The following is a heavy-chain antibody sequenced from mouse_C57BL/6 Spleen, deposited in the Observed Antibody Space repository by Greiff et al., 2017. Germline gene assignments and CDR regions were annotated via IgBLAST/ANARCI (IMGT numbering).Heavy chain of an antibody. CDR1: GYTFTSYW. D-gene: IGHD4-1*01. Sequence: QVQLQQSGAELVKPGASVKMSCKASGYTFTSYWITWVKQRPGQGLEWIGDIYPGSGSTNYNEKFKSKATLTVDTSSSTAYMQLSSLTSEDSAVYYCASSGTPKAMDYWGQGTSVTVSS. V-gene: IGHV1-55*01. J-gene: IGHJ4*01. CDR2: IYPGSGST. CDR3: ASSGTPKAMDY.